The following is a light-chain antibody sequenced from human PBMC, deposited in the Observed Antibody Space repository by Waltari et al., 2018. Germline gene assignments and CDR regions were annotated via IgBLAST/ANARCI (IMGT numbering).Light chain of an antibody. CDR2: DND. J-gene: IGLJ3*02. CDR1: SSNIGVGSD. V-gene: IGLV1-40*01. CDR3: QSYDSGQWV. Sequence: QSVLTQPPSVSGAPGQRVTISCTGSSSNIGVGSDVHWYQQFSGTAPKLLIFDNDNRPSGVPDRFAGSRSGTSAYLAITGLQTDDEADYFCQSYDSGQWVFGGGTKVTVL.